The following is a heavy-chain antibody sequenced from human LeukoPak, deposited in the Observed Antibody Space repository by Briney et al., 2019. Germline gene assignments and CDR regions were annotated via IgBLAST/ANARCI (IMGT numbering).Heavy chain of an antibody. Sequence: GGSLRLSCAASGFTISSYAMSWVRQAPGKGLEWVSAISGSGGITCYADSVKGRFTISRDNSKNTLYLQMNSLRAEDTAVYYCARTQYSSGWYNWFDPWGQGTLVTVSS. J-gene: IGHJ5*02. D-gene: IGHD6-19*01. CDR2: ISGSGGIT. CDR3: ARTQYSSGWYNWFDP. CDR1: GFTISSYA. V-gene: IGHV3-23*01.